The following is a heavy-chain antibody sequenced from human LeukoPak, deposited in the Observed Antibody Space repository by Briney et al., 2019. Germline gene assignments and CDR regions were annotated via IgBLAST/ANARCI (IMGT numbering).Heavy chain of an antibody. J-gene: IGHJ6*03. CDR3: ARAREVGFWSGYYRVITSNYYYYMDV. V-gene: IGHV1-8*01. Sequence: ASVKVSCKASGYTFTSYDINWVRQATGQGLEWMGWTNPNSGNTGYAQKFQGRVTMTRNTSISTAYMELSSLRSEDTAVYYCARAREVGFWSGYYRVITSNYYYYMDVWGKGTTVTVSS. CDR2: TNPNSGNT. CDR1: GYTFTSYD. D-gene: IGHD3-3*01.